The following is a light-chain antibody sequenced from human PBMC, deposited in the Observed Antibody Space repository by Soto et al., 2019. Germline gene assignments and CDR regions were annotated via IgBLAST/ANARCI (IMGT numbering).Light chain of an antibody. Sequence: QSALTQPASVSGSPGQSITISCTGTTSDIGAYDYVSWYQQHPGKAPNLMIYGVRNRPSGVSNRFSGSKSGNTASLTISGLQAEDEADYYCSSYTITSTLVLFGGGTKVTVL. CDR3: SSYTITSTLVL. CDR1: TSDIGAYDY. CDR2: GVR. V-gene: IGLV2-14*01. J-gene: IGLJ2*01.